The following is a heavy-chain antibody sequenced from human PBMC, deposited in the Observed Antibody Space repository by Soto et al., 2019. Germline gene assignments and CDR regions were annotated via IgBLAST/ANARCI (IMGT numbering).Heavy chain of an antibody. CDR2: ISYDGSNK. CDR1: GFTFSSYA. J-gene: IGHJ4*02. V-gene: IGHV3-30-3*01. CDR3: ARDATKLWFGELSGTYFDY. D-gene: IGHD3-10*01. Sequence: QVQLVESGGGVVQPGRSLRLSCAASGFTFSSYAMHWVRQAPGKGLEWVAVISYDGSNKYYADSVKGRFTISRDNSKNTLYLQMNSLRAQDTAVYYCARDATKLWFGELSGTYFDYWGQGTLVTVSS.